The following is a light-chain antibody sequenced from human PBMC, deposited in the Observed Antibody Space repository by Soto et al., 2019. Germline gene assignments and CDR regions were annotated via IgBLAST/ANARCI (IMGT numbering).Light chain of an antibody. CDR3: QQYGDSPPTT. CDR1: QSVTGSY. V-gene: IGKV3-20*01. CDR2: DAS. J-gene: IGKJ1*01. Sequence: PGERATLSCRASQSVTGSYLAWYQQKPGQPPRLLIYDASTRATGIPDRFSGRGSGTDFTLTISRLEPEDFAVYYCQQYGDSPPTTFGQGTKVDIK.